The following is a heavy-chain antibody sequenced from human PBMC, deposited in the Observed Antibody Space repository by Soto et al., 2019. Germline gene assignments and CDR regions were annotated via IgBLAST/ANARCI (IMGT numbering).Heavy chain of an antibody. CDR2: INSDGSST. J-gene: IGHJ6*02. V-gene: IGHV3-74*01. CDR1: GFTFKNYW. D-gene: IGHD3-3*01. CDR3: ARIDFWSGMAV. Sequence: QLVESGGGLVQRGGSLRLSCAASGFTFKNYWMNWVRQAPGKGLVWVSRINSDGSSTNYADSVRGRFTISRDNARNTLYLNLTSLRTEDTAVYYCARIDFWSGMAVWGRGTTVTVSS.